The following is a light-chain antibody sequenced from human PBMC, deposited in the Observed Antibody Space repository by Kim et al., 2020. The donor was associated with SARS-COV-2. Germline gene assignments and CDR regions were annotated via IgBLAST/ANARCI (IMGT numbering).Light chain of an antibody. CDR3: SSYTSSSTLVV. CDR2: DVS. CDR1: SSDVGGYNY. Sequence: QSITISCTGTSSDVGGYNYVSWYQQHPGKAPILMIYDVSNRPSGVSNRFSGSKPGNTASLTISGLQAEDEADYYCSSYTSSSTLVVFGGGTQLTVL. J-gene: IGLJ2*01. V-gene: IGLV2-14*03.